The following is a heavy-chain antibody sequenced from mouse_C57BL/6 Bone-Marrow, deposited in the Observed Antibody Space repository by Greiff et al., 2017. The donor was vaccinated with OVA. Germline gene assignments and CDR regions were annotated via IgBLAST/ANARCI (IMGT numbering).Heavy chain of an antibody. D-gene: IGHD2-4*01. CDR3: ARASIYYDYLDY. J-gene: IGHJ2*01. V-gene: IGHV5-16*01. CDR1: GFTFSDYY. CDR2: INYDGSST. Sequence: EVKVVESEGGLVQPGSSMKLSCTASGFTFSDYYMAWVRQVPEKGLEWVANINYDGSSTYYLDSLKSRFIISRDNAKNILYLQMSSLKSEDTATYYCARASIYYDYLDYWGQGTTLTVSS.